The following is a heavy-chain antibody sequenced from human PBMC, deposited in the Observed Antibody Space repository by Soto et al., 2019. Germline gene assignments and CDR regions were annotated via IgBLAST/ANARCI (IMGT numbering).Heavy chain of an antibody. CDR1: GYTFTSYG. V-gene: IGHV1-18*01. CDR3: ARIDHMDQCMDV. D-gene: IGHD2-2*03. CDR2: ISAYNGNT. Sequence: ASVKVSCKASGYTFTSYGISWVRQAPGQGLEGMGWISAYNGNTNYAQKLQGRVTMTTDTSTSTAYMELRSLRSDDTAVYYCARIDHMDQCMDVWGQGTTVTVSS. J-gene: IGHJ6*02.